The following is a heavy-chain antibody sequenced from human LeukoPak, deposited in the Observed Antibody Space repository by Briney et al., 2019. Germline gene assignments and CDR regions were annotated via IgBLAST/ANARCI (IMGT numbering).Heavy chain of an antibody. D-gene: IGHD1-26*01. CDR2: IIPIFGTA. CDR3: ARRDRGGSYYFDY. J-gene: IGHJ4*02. CDR1: GGTFSSYA. V-gene: IGHV1-69*05. Sequence: GSSVKVCCKASGGTFSSYAISWVRQAPGQGLEWMGGIIPIFGTANYAQKFQGRVTITTDESTSTAYMELSSLRSEDTAAYYCARRDRGGSYYFDYWGQGTLVTVSS.